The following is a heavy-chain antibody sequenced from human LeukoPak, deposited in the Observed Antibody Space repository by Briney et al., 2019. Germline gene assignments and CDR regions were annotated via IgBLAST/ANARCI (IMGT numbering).Heavy chain of an antibody. CDR1: GFTFSSYA. CDR3: AKDLLLVPANIHISQLYDFWSGYDY. J-gene: IGHJ4*02. CDR2: ISGSGGST. Sequence: GGSLRLSCAASGFTFSSYAMSWVRQAPGKGLEWVSAISGSGGSTYYADSVKGRFTISRDNSKNTLYLQMNSLRAEDTAVYYCAKDLLLVPANIHISQLYDFWSGYDYWGQGTLVTVSS. V-gene: IGHV3-23*01. D-gene: IGHD3-3*01.